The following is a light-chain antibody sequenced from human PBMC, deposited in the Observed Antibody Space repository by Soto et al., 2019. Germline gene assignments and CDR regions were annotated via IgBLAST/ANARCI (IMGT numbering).Light chain of an antibody. CDR2: KAS. V-gene: IGKV1-5*03. Sequence: DIQMTQSPSTLSASVGDRVTITCRASQSVSSWLAWYQQKPGKAPKLLIYKASSLESGVPSRFSGSESGTESTLTISSLQPDDFATYYCQQYSGYSLTFGGGTKVEIK. J-gene: IGKJ4*01. CDR1: QSVSSW. CDR3: QQYSGYSLT.